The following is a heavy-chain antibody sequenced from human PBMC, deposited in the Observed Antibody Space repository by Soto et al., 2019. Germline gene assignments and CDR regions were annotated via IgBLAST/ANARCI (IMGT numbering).Heavy chain of an antibody. J-gene: IGHJ4*02. D-gene: IGHD1-26*01. CDR1: GFSLSTSGVA. CDR3: AHGVGALDY. CDR2: IYWDDNK. Sequence: QITLKESGPTLVKPTQTLTLTCTFSGFSLSTSGVAVGWIRQPPGKALEWLALIYWDDNKRYSPPLKTRLTVTKDTSKNQVVLTVTNMDPVDTATYYCAHGVGALDYWGQGTLVTVSS. V-gene: IGHV2-5*02.